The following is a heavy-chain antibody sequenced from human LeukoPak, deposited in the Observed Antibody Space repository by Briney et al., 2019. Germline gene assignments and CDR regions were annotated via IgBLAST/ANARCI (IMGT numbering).Heavy chain of an antibody. D-gene: IGHD6-19*01. CDR3: ARTVAGTARYFDY. J-gene: IGHJ4*02. V-gene: IGHV3-30*04. CDR1: GFTFSSYA. CDR2: ISYDGSNK. Sequence: GGSLRLSCAASGFTFSSYAMHWVRQAPGKGLEWVAVISYDGSNKYYADSVKGRFTISRDNSKNTLYLQMNSLRAEDTAVYYCARTVAGTARYFDYWGQGTLVTVSS.